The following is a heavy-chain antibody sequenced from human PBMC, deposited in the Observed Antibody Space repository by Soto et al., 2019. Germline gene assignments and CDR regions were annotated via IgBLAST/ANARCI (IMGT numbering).Heavy chain of an antibody. D-gene: IGHD3-22*01. V-gene: IGHV3-30-3*01. CDR2: ISYDGSNK. CDR1: GFTFSSYA. Sequence: VVSLRLSCAASGFTFSSYAMHWVRQAPGKGLEWVAVISYDGSNKYYADSVKGRFTISRDNSKNTLYLQMNSLRAEDTAVYYCARDSSGYYDFDEWGQGTLV. CDR3: ARDSSGYYDFDE. J-gene: IGHJ4*02.